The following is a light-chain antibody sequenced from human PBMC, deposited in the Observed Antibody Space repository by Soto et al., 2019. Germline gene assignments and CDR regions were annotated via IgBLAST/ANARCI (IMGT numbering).Light chain of an antibody. J-gene: IGLJ2*01. V-gene: IGLV6-57*01. Sequence: NFMLTQPHSVSASPGKTVTISCTRSSGSIASNYVQWYQQRPGSSPTTVIYEDNQRPSGVPDRFSGSIDSSSNSASLTISRLKTEDEADYYCQSYDSSIVFGGGTKLPVL. CDR3: QSYDSSIV. CDR2: EDN. CDR1: SGSIASNY.